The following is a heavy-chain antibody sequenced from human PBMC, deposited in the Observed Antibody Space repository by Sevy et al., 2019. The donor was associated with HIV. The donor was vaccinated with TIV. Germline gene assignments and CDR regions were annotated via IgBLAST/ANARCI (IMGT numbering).Heavy chain of an antibody. D-gene: IGHD1-26*01. Sequence: GESPKISCKGSGYSFTSYWIGWVRQMPGKGLEWMGIIYPGDSDTRYSLSFQGQVTISADKSIRNAYLQWSSLKASDTAMYYCARRSTGIVGTHFDYWGQGTLVTVSS. V-gene: IGHV5-51*01. J-gene: IGHJ4*02. CDR3: ARRSTGIVGTHFDY. CDR2: IYPGDSDT. CDR1: GYSFTSYW.